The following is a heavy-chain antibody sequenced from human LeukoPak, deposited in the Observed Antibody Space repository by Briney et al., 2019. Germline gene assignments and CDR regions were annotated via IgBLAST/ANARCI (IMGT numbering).Heavy chain of an antibody. J-gene: IGHJ6*02. V-gene: IGHV1-58*02. CDR3: AVPSGYSFSYGMDV. D-gene: IGHD5-18*01. CDR2: IVVGSGNT. CDR1: GFTFTSSA. Sequence: ASVKVSCKAPGFTFTSSAMQWVRQARGQRLEWIGWIVVGSGNTNYAQKFQERVTITRDMSTSTAYMELSSLRSEDTAVYYCAVPSGYSFSYGMDVWGQGTTVTVSS.